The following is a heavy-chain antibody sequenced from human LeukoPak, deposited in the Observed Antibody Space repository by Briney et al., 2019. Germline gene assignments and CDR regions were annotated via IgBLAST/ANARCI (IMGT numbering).Heavy chain of an antibody. V-gene: IGHV1-18*01. D-gene: IGHD6-13*01. CDR1: GYTFTSYG. CDR2: ISSSNGNT. J-gene: IGHJ4*02. CDR3: ARYPLSYSSNWHYYFDY. Sequence: GASVKVSCKASGYTFTSYGVSWVRQAPGQGLEWVGWISSSNGNTNNAQKVQGRVTMTTDTSTSTAYMELRSLRSDDTAVYYCARYPLSYSSNWHYYFDYWGQGTLLTVSS.